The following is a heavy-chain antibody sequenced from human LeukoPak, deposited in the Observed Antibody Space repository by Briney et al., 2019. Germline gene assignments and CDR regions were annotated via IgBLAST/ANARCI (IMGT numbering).Heavy chain of an antibody. D-gene: IGHD3-22*01. CDR1: GGSFSGYY. J-gene: IGHJ4*02. Sequence: SETLSLTCAVYGGSFSGYYWGWIRQPPGKGLEWIGEINHSGSTNYNPSLKSRVTISVDTSKNQFSLKLSSVTAADTAVYYCASGYYYDSSGYLYDYWGQGTLVTVSS. V-gene: IGHV4-34*01. CDR2: INHSGST. CDR3: ASGYYYDSSGYLYDY.